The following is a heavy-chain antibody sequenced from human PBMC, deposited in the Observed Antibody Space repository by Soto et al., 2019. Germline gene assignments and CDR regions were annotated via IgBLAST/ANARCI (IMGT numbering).Heavy chain of an antibody. D-gene: IGHD5-18*01. CDR2: IIPIFDTA. V-gene: IGHV1-69*15. CDR3: ARDKDTSMVTSWFDP. Sequence: QVQLVQSGAEVKRPGSSVKVSCKASGDTFNNYAISWVRQAPGQGLEWMGNIIPIFDTANYAQNFQGRVTITADESTSTAYMELSSLRSEDTAIYYCARDKDTSMVTSWFDPWGRGTLVTVSS. J-gene: IGHJ5*02. CDR1: GDTFNNYA.